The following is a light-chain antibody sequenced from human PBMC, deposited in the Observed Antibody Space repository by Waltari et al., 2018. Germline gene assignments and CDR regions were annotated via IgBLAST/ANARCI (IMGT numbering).Light chain of an antibody. Sequence: QSALTQPASVSGSPGQSITISCTGTSSELGDNAYSSWYQHNPDKVPKLIIFEGSNRPSEVSNRFSGFKSGNTASLTISGLQPEDEADYYCSSYTSSSAPFVFGSGTKVIVL. V-gene: IGLV2-14*01. CDR2: EGS. CDR3: SSYTSSSAPFV. CDR1: SSELGDNAY. J-gene: IGLJ1*01.